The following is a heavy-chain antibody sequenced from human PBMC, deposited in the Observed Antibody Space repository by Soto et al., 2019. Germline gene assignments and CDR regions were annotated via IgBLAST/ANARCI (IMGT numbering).Heavy chain of an antibody. D-gene: IGHD3-16*01. V-gene: IGHV4-39*07. CDR2: VYYSGST. CDR3: ARFGGDRPGYFDY. J-gene: IGHJ4*02. Sequence: SETLSLTCTVSSGSISSSSYYWGWIRQPPGKGLEWIGSVYYSGSTYYNPSLKSRVSISVDTSKNQFSLKLSSVTAADTAVYYCARFGGDRPGYFDYWGQGTLVTVSS. CDR1: SGSISSSSYY.